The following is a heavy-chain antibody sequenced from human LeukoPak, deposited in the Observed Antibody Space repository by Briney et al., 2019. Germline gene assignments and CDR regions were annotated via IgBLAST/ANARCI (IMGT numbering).Heavy chain of an antibody. J-gene: IGHJ5*02. V-gene: IGHV4-34*01. CDR2: INHSGST. CDR3: ARTQVAVAATWNSEFDP. D-gene: IGHD2-15*01. CDR1: GGSFSGYY. Sequence: SETLSLTCAVYGGSFSGYYWSWIRQPPGKGLEWIGEINHSGSTNYNPSLKSRVTISVDTSKNQLSLKLSSVTAADTAVYYCARTQVAVAATWNSEFDPWGQGTLVTVSS.